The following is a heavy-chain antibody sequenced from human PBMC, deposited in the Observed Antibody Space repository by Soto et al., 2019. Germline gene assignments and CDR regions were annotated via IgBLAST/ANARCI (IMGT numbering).Heavy chain of an antibody. J-gene: IGHJ6*03. D-gene: IGHD3-16*01. CDR1: GGSISSYY. CDR2: IYYSGST. V-gene: IGHV4-59*01. Sequence: SETLSLTCTVSGGSISSYYWSWIRQPPGKGLEWIGYIYYSGSTNYNPSLKSRVTISVDTSKNQFSLKLSSVTAADTAVYYCARGIGGNPNYYYYYYMDVWGKGTTVTVSS. CDR3: ARGIGGNPNYYYYYYMDV.